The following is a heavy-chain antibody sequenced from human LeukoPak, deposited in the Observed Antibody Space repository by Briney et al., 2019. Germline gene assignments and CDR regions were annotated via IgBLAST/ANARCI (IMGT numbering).Heavy chain of an antibody. Sequence: GGSLRLSCAASGFTFSSYAMSWVRQAPGKGLEWVSAISGSGGSTYYADSVKGRFTISRDNSKNTLYLQMNSLRAEDTAVYYCAKHGFCSSSWYYYYYYMDVWGKGTTVTVSS. D-gene: IGHD6-13*01. V-gene: IGHV3-23*01. CDR1: GFTFSSYA. CDR2: ISGSGGST. CDR3: AKHGFCSSSWYYYYYYMDV. J-gene: IGHJ6*03.